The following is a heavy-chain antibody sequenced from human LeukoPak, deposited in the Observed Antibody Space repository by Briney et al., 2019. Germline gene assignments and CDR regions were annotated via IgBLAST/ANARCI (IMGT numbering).Heavy chain of an antibody. D-gene: IGHD4-17*01. CDR3: ARSRYGDYYYFDY. Sequence: PGGSLRLSCAASGFTFSSYAMSWVRQAPGKGLEGVSAISGSGGSTYYADSVKGRFTISRDNSKNTLYLQMNSLRAEDTAVYYCARSRYGDYYYFDYWGQGTLVTVSS. V-gene: IGHV3-23*01. J-gene: IGHJ4*02. CDR2: ISGSGGST. CDR1: GFTFSSYA.